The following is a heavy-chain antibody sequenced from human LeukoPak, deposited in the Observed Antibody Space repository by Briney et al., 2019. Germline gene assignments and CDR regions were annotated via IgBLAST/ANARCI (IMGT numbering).Heavy chain of an antibody. CDR3: AREARLGCSGGSCFNDAFDI. D-gene: IGHD2-15*01. CDR2: INPNSGGT. V-gene: IGHV1-2*06. CDR1: GYTFTGYY. J-gene: IGHJ3*02. Sequence: GASVKVSCKASGYTFTGYYMHLVRQVPGQGLEWMGRINPNSGGTNYAQKFQGRVTMTRDTSISTAYMELSRLRSDDTAVYYCAREARLGCSGGSCFNDAFDIWGQGTMVTVSS.